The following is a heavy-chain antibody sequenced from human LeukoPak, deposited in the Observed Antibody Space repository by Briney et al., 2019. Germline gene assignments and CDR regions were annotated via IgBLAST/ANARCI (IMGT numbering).Heavy chain of an antibody. CDR2: ISGPAGSW. J-gene: IGHJ4*02. Sequence: GGSLRLTCAASGFTFSSYAMSWVRQAPGKGLEWVSAISGPAGSWDYADSVKGRFTISRDNSKNTLFLQMNSLRADDTAIYYCAKKVGLVSAPLYYFDVWGQGTLVTVSS. CDR3: AKKVGLVSAPLYYFDV. CDR1: GFTFSSYA. D-gene: IGHD5/OR15-5a*01. V-gene: IGHV3-23*01.